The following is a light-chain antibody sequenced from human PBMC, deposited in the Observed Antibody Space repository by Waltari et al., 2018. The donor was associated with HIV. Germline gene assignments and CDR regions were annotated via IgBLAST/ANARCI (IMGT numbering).Light chain of an antibody. J-gene: IGLJ1*01. CDR2: GNS. V-gene: IGLV1-40*01. CDR3: QSYDSSLSGSSV. CDR1: SANIGAGYD. Sequence: QSVLTQPPSVSGAPGPRVTISCTWSSANIGAGYDVHWYQQLPGTAPKLLIYGNSNRPSGVPDRFSGSKSGTSASLAITGLQAEDEADYYCQSYDSSLSGSSVFGTGTKVTVL.